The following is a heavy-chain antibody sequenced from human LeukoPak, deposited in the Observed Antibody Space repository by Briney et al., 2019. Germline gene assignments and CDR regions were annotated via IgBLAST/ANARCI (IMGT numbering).Heavy chain of an antibody. CDR2: ISSSASTI. D-gene: IGHD3-16*01. CDR3: ARDPPGGYLDY. Sequence: GGSLRLSCAASGFTFSDYYMNWITQAPGKGLEWVSYISSSASTIYYADSVKGRFTISRDNAKNSLYLQMNSLTAADTAVYYCARDPPGGYLDYWGQGTLVTVSS. V-gene: IGHV3-11*01. J-gene: IGHJ4*02. CDR1: GFTFSDYY.